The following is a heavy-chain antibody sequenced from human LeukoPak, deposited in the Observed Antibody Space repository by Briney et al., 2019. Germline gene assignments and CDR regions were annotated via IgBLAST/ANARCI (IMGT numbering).Heavy chain of an antibody. CDR2: IRSKAYGGTT. CDR3: TRDPSSPPFYDYVWGSYRPFDY. J-gene: IGHJ4*02. CDR1: GFTFGDYA. D-gene: IGHD3-16*02. Sequence: GGSLRLSCTASGFTFGDYAMSWFRQAPGKGLEWVGFIRSKAYGGTTEYAASVKGGFTISRDDSKSIAYLQMNSLKTEDTAVYYCTRDPSSPPFYDYVWGSYRPFDYWGQGTLVTVSS. V-gene: IGHV3-49*03.